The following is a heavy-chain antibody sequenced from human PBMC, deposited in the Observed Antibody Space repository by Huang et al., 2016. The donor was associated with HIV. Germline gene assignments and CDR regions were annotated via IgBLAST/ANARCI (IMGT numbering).Heavy chain of an antibody. CDR1: GGSISSYY. J-gene: IGHJ5*02. D-gene: IGHD3-10*01. CDR3: ARGGELLWFGEPGGWFDP. V-gene: IGHV4-4*07. Sequence: QVQLQESGPGLVKPSETLSLTCTVSGGSISSYYWSWIRQPAGTGLEWIGRIYTSGSNNDNPSRTGRVTRSVDTSKNQFSLELSAVTAADTAVYYCARGGELLWFGEPGGWFDPWGQGTLVTVSS. CDR2: IYTSGSN.